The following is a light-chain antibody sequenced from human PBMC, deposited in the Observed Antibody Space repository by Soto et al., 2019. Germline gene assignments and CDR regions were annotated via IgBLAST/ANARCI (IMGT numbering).Light chain of an antibody. CDR1: QSVSSN. CDR3: QQYNNWPQT. J-gene: IGKJ1*01. Sequence: EIVMTQSPATLSVSPGERATLSCRASQSVSSNLAWYQQKPGQAPRLLIYGASTRATGIPARFSGSGYGTEFTLTISRLQSEDFAVYYCQQYNNWPQTFGQGTKVEIK. V-gene: IGKV3-15*01. CDR2: GAS.